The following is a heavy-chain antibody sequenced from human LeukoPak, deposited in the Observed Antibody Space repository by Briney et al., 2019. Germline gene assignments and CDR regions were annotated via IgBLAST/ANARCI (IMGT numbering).Heavy chain of an antibody. CDR3: ARESMTNWFDP. V-gene: IGHV3-66*01. CDR2: IYSGGST. Sequence: TGGSLRLSCAASGFTVSSNYMSWVRQAPGKGLEWVSVIYSGGSTYYADSVKGRFTISRDNSKNTLYLQMNSLRAEDTAVYYCARESMTNWFDPWGQGTLVTVSS. CDR1: GFTVSSNY. J-gene: IGHJ5*02.